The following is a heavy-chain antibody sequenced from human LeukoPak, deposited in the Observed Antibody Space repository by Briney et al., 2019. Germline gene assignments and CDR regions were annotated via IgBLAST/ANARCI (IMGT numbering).Heavy chain of an antibody. CDR1: GFTFNTYA. CDR3: AARPVSEAGYFDY. Sequence: PGGSLRLSCAASGFTFNTYALSWVRLAPGRGLEWVSSVTGSGSSTNYADSVKGRFTISRDNSQNTLCLQMNSLRADDTAVYYCAARPVSEAGYFDYWGQGTLVTVSS. V-gene: IGHV3-23*01. J-gene: IGHJ4*02. CDR2: VTGSGSST. D-gene: IGHD3-10*01.